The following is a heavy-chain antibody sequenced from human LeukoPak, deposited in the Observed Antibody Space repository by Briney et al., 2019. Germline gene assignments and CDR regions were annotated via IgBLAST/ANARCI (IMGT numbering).Heavy chain of an antibody. D-gene: IGHD5-12*01. V-gene: IGHV1-8*03. CDR2: MNPNSGNT. Sequence: ASVKVSCKASGYTFTSYDINWVRQATGQGLEWMGWMNPNSGNTGYAQKFQGRVTITGNTSISTAYMELSSLRSEDTAVYYCARVAWIGVRWFDPWGQGTLVTVSS. CDR1: GYTFTSYD. CDR3: ARVAWIGVRWFDP. J-gene: IGHJ5*02.